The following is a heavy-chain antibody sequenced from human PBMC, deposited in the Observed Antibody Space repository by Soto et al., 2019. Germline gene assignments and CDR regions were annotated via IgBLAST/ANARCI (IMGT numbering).Heavy chain of an antibody. CDR1: GFTFTMYW. V-gene: IGHV3-74*01. Sequence: GGSLRLSCEASGFTFTMYWMHWVRQAPGKGLVWVSRVNSDGTGTTYADSVKGRFTVSRGNAKNSVFLQMDSLRAEDAGVYFCARGDAGYSYGKVDLWGQGTPVTVSS. CDR2: VNSDGTGT. J-gene: IGHJ5*02. CDR3: ARGDAGYSYGKVDL. D-gene: IGHD5-18*01.